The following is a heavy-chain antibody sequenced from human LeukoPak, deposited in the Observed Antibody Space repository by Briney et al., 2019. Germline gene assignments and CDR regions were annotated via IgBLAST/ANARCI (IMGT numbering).Heavy chain of an antibody. V-gene: IGHV3-11*04. Sequence: PGGSLRLSCTASGFTFSDYYMSWIRQAPGKGLEWVSFISSGSNIIHYADSVKGRFTISRDNAKNSLYLQMNSLRAEDTAVYYCARDRRTYQYYLDVWGKGTTVTVSS. CDR3: ARDRRTYQYYLDV. J-gene: IGHJ6*03. D-gene: IGHD1-14*01. CDR2: ISSGSNII. CDR1: GFTFSDYY.